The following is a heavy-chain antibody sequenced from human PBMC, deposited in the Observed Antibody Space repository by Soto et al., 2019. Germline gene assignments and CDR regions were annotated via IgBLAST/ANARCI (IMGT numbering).Heavy chain of an antibody. CDR1: GGSFSGYY. Sequence: QVQLQQWGAGLLKPSETLSLTCAVYGGSFSGYYCSWIRQPPGKGLEWIGEINHSGSTNYNPSLKSRVTISVDTSKNQFSLKLSSVTAAATAVYYCARTGYSSGWPPGGDAFDIWGQGTMVTVSS. V-gene: IGHV4-34*01. D-gene: IGHD6-19*01. CDR2: INHSGST. CDR3: ARTGYSSGWPPGGDAFDI. J-gene: IGHJ3*02.